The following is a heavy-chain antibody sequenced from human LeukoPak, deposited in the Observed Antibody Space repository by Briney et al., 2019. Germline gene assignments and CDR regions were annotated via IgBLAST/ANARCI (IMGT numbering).Heavy chain of an antibody. CDR1: GGSISNYY. CDR2: IYYSGST. CDR3: ARTYSSSSSYMDV. Sequence: SETLSLTCNVSGGSISNYYWSWIRQPPGKGLEWIGYIYYSGSTNYNPSLKSRVTISVDSSENQCSLKLTSVTAADTAIYYCARTYSSSSSYMDVWGKGTTVTVSS. V-gene: IGHV4-59*01. J-gene: IGHJ6*03. D-gene: IGHD6-6*01.